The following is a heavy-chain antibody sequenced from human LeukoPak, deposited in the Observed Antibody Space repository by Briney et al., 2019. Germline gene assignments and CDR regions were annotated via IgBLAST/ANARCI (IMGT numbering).Heavy chain of an antibody. Sequence: GGSLRLSCAASGFTFSSFSMDWVRQAPGKGLEWVSSISGSSRYIYYADSVKGRFTISRDNAKNSLYLQMNSLRADDTAVYYCAREVGRSAALWGEGTLVTVSS. CDR3: AREVGRSAAL. D-gene: IGHD6-13*01. CDR2: ISGSSRYI. J-gene: IGHJ4*02. V-gene: IGHV3-21*01. CDR1: GFTFSSFS.